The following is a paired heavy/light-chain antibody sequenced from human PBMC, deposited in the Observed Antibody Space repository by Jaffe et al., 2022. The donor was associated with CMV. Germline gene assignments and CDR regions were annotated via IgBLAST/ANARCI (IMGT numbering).Heavy chain of an antibody. CDR3: ARVVSPENSQWLSVSWFDP. J-gene: IGHJ5*02. CDR1: GYTFTSYG. V-gene: IGHV1-18*04. CDR2: ISAYNGNT. Sequence: QVQLVQSGAEVKKPGASVKVSCKASGYTFTSYGISWVRQAPGQGLEWMGWISAYNGNTNYAQKLQGRVTMTTDTSTSTAYMELRSLRSDDTAVYYCARVVSPENSQWLSVSWFDPWGQGTLVTVSS. D-gene: IGHD6-19*01.
Light chain of an antibody. Sequence: QSVLTQPPSASGTPGQRVTISCSGSSSNIGSNYVYWYQQLPGTAPKLLIYRNNQRPSGVPDRFSGSKSGTSASLAISGLRSEDEADYYCAAWDDSLSGLNWVFGGGTKLTVL. CDR3: AAWDDSLSGLNWV. CDR2: RNN. V-gene: IGLV1-47*01. J-gene: IGLJ3*02. CDR1: SSNIGSNY.